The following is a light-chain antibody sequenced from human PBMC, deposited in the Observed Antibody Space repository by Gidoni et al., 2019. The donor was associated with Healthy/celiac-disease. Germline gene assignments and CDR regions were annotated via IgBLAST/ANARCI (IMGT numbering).Light chain of an antibody. Sequence: EIVLTQTPGTLSLSPGERATLPCRASKSISSSYLAWYQQKPGQAPRLLIYGASSRASGIPDRFSGSRSGTDFTLTISRLEPEDFAVYYCQQYGSSPLTFGGGTKVEIK. V-gene: IGKV3-20*01. CDR2: GAS. CDR1: KSISSSY. J-gene: IGKJ4*01. CDR3: QQYGSSPLT.